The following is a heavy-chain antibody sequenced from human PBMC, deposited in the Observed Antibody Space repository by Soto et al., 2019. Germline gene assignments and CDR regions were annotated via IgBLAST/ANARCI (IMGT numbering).Heavy chain of an antibody. CDR1: GGSISSGDYY. V-gene: IGHV4-30-4*01. CDR3: ASQIAVAGRNNFDY. CDR2: IYYSGST. Sequence: SETLSLTCTVSGGSISSGDYYWSWIRQPPGKGLEWIGYIYYSGSTYYNPSLKSRVTISVDTSKNQFSLKLSSVTAADTAVYCCASQIAVAGRNNFDYWGQGTLVTVSS. J-gene: IGHJ4*02. D-gene: IGHD6-19*01.